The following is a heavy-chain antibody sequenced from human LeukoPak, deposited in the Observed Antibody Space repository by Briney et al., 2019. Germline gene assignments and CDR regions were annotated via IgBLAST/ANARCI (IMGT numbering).Heavy chain of an antibody. D-gene: IGHD1-7*01. V-gene: IGHV4-59*01. J-gene: IGHJ5*02. CDR1: GGSISSYY. CDR2: IYYSGST. CDR3: ARDKYGTTGWFDP. Sequence: SETLSLTCTVSGGSISSYYWSWIRQPPGKGLEWIGYIYYSGSTNYNPSLKSQVTISVDTSKNQFSLKLSSVTAADTAVYYCARDKYGTTGWFDPWGQGTLVTVSS.